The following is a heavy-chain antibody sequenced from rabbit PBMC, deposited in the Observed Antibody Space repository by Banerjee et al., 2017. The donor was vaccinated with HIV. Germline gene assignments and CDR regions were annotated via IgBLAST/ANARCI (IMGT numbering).Heavy chain of an antibody. CDR2: IDAGSTGRT. CDR1: GFSFSSNYY. CDR3: AREDVAGYKFFNL. Sequence: QSLEESGGDLVKPEGSLTLTCTASGFSFSSNYYMCWVRQTPGKGLEWIACIDAGSTGRTYYASWAKGRFPISKTSSTTVTLQMASLTAADTATYFCAREDVAGYKFFNLWGPGTLVTDS. D-gene: IGHD4-1*01. V-gene: IGHV1S40*01. J-gene: IGHJ4*01.